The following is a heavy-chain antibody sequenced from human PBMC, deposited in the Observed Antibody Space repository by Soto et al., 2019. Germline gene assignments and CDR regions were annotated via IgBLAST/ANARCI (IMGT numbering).Heavy chain of an antibody. Sequence: APVKVACKASGYTFPRYVISWVRQAPGQGLEWMGWSSSYNGNTNYAQKLQGRVTMTTDTSTSTAYMEPRSLRSDDTAVYYCARDTPRVGGYYYGMDVWGQGTTVTVSS. V-gene: IGHV1-18*01. CDR1: GYTFPRYV. J-gene: IGHJ6*02. CDR2: SSSYNGNT. CDR3: ARDTPRVGGYYYGMDV. D-gene: IGHD1-26*01.